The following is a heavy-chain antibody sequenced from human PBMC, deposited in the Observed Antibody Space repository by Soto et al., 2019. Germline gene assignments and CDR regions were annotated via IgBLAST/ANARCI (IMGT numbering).Heavy chain of an antibody. D-gene: IGHD6-19*01. CDR1: GYTFTSYV. CDR3: ARGSPGYSSGWYRWYAFDI. Sequence: ASVKVSCKASGYTFTSYVISWVRHAPGQGLEWMGWISAYNGNTNYAQKLQGRVTMTTDTSTSTAYMELRSLRSDDTAVYYCARGSPGYSSGWYRWYAFDIWGQGTMVTVSS. V-gene: IGHV1-18*01. J-gene: IGHJ3*02. CDR2: ISAYNGNT.